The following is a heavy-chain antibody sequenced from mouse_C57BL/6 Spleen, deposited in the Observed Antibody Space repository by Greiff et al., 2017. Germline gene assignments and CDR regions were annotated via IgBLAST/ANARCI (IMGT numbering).Heavy chain of an antibody. CDR2: INPSNGGT. CDR3: ARFTTVVAYAMDY. V-gene: IGHV1-53*01. Sequence: QVQLQQSGTELVKPGASVKLSCKASGYTFTSYWMHWVKQRPGQGLEWIGNINPSNGGTNYNEKFKSKATLTVDKSSSTAYMQLSSLTSEDSAVYYCARFTTVVAYAMDYWGQGTSVTVSS. D-gene: IGHD1-1*01. J-gene: IGHJ4*01. CDR1: GYTFTSYW.